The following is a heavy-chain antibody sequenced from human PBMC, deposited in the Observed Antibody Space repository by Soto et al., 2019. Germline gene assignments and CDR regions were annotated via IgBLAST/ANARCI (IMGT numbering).Heavy chain of an antibody. J-gene: IGHJ4*02. CDR2: ITQAGFGI. CDR3: AKAHGSGSYPY. CDR1: GSTLSGHW. V-gene: IGHV3-7*05. D-gene: IGHD1-26*01. Sequence: EVQLVESGGGLVQPGGSLRLSCVISGSTLSGHWMPWFRKAPGKGLEWVASITQAGFGIHYLDSVKGRFTISRDNAKSSLYMQMDSLRVEDTAVYYCAKAHGSGSYPYWGQGTLVTVS.